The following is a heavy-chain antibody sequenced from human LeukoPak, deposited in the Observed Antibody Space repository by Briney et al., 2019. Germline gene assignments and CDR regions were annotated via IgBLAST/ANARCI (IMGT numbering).Heavy chain of an antibody. CDR1: GGSISSYY. CDR2: IYYSGST. V-gene: IGHV4-39*07. CDR3: ARSVVVVAAYYFDY. Sequence: SETLSLTCTVSGGSISSYYWGWIRQPPGKGLEWIGSIYYSGSTYYNPSLKSRVTISVDTSKNQFSLKLSSVTAADTAVYYCARSVVVVAAYYFDYWGQGTLVTVSS. J-gene: IGHJ4*02. D-gene: IGHD2-15*01.